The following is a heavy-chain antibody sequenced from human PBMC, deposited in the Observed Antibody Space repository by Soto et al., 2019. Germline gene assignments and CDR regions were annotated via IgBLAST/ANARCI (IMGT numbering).Heavy chain of an antibody. V-gene: IGHV4-31*03. CDR2: VYHTGKT. CDR1: GASLISGGYY. D-gene: IGHD1-7*01. Sequence: QVQLQESGPGLVKPSQTLSLTCTVSGASLISGGYYWTWIRHHPGKGLEWLGYVYHTGKTYYNPSLEIRLTMSIHTSQNQAPLRLSSVTAADTAVYYCARDGTGNWNYFGPWGQGTLVTVSS. J-gene: IGHJ5*02. CDR3: ARDGTGNWNYFGP.